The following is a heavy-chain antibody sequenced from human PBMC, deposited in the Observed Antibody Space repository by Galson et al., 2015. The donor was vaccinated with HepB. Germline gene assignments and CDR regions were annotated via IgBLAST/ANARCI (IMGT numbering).Heavy chain of an antibody. Sequence: QSGAEVKKPGESLKISCQGSGYSFSTYWIAWVRQMPGKGLEWMGIIYPGDSDTRYSPSFQGQVTISADRSISTAYLQWRRLKASDTAMYYCTRQSTVRGEGYFDPWGQGTLVTVSS. CDR1: GYSFSTYW. J-gene: IGHJ5*02. CDR2: IYPGDSDT. D-gene: IGHD3-10*01. CDR3: TRQSTVRGEGYFDP. V-gene: IGHV5-51*01.